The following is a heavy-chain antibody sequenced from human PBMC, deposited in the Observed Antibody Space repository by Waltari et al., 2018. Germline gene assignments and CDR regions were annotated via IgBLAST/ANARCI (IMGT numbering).Heavy chain of an antibody. Sequence: QVQLQESGPGLVKPSETLSLTCTVSGGSISSYYWSWIRQPPGKGLEWIGYIYYSGSTNYNPSLKSRVNRSVDTSKNQFSLKLSSVTAADTAVYYCASEDRIAAAGTFGYWGQGTLVTVSS. CDR3: ASEDRIAAAGTFGY. D-gene: IGHD6-13*01. J-gene: IGHJ4*02. CDR2: IYYSGST. V-gene: IGHV4-59*01. CDR1: GGSISSYY.